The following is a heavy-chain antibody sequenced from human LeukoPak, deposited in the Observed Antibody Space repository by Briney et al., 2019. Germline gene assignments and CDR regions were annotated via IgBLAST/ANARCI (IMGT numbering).Heavy chain of an antibody. CDR3: ARDLIRDDYKDAFDI. J-gene: IGHJ3*02. V-gene: IGHV3-48*03. D-gene: IGHD5-24*01. Sequence: PGGSLRLSCVAFGFTFSSYELNWGRQAPGKGLEWGLYISMRGRIIYYADSVKGRFTISRDNAKNSLYLQMNSLRAEDTAVYYCARDLIRDDYKDAFDIWGQGTMVTVSS. CDR2: ISMRGRII. CDR1: GFTFSSYE.